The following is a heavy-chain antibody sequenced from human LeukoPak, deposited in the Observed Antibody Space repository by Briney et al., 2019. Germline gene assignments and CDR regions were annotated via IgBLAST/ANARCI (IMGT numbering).Heavy chain of an antibody. D-gene: IGHD6-13*01. J-gene: IGHJ5*02. V-gene: IGHV4-59*01. Sequence: SETLSLTCTVSGGSISSYYWSWIRQPPGKGLEWIGYIYYSGSTNYNPSLKSRVTISVDTSKNQFSLKLSSVTAADTAVYYCAREGRSWSHVWFDPWDQGTLVTVSS. CDR3: AREGRSWSHVWFDP. CDR1: GGSISSYY. CDR2: IYYSGST.